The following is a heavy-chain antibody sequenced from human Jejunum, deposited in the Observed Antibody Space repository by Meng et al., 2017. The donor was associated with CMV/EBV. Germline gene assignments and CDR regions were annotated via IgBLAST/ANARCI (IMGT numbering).Heavy chain of an antibody. CDR1: GGSVSSGSYY. D-gene: IGHD1-1*01. V-gene: IGHV4-61*03. J-gene: IGHJ4*02. Sequence: TVSGGSVSSGSYYWSWIRQPPGKGLEFIGYINYTGNTDYNPSLMSRVAISLDTSKSHFSLKLSYVTAADTAVYYCARGTWAAAPSDYWGQGSLVTVSS. CDR3: ARGTWAAAPSDY. CDR2: INYTGNT.